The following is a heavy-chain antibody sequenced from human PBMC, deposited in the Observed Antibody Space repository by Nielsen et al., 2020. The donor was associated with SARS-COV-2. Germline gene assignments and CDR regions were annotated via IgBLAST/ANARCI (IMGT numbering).Heavy chain of an antibody. J-gene: IGHJ6*02. V-gene: IGHV1-8*02. D-gene: IGHD2-2*01. CDR1: GGTFSSYA. CDR3: AKTPGYCSSTSCYYYYGMDV. CDR2: MNPNSGNT. Sequence: ASVKVSCKASGGTFSSYAISWVRQAPGQGLEWMGWMNPNSGNTGYAQKFQGRVTMTRNTSISTAYMELSSLRSEDTAVYYCAKTPGYCSSTSCYYYYGMDVWGQGTTVTVSS.